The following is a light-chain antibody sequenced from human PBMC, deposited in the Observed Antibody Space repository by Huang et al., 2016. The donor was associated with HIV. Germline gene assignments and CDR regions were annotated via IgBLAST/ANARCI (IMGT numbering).Light chain of an antibody. CDR1: QDISNY. Sequence: DIQMTQSPSSLSASVGDRVTITCQASQDISNYLNWYQQKPGKAPKLPIYDASNLETGVPERFSGSGSGTDFTVTISSLQPEDIATYYCQQYDNLLLTFGGGTKVEIK. CDR2: DAS. V-gene: IGKV1-33*01. CDR3: QQYDNLLLT. J-gene: IGKJ4*01.